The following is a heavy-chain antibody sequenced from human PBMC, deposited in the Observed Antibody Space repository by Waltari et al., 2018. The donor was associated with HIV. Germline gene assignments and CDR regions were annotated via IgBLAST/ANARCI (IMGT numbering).Heavy chain of an antibody. Sequence: EVQLVQYGGGLGQRGGSLRRSCAASGFTLSSHEMNWVRQAPGKGLEWVSYISSNGSTTYYADSVKGRFTISKAKNSLYLQMNSLRAEDTAVYYCARDIQDDYGDAGAFDIWGQGTMITVSS. CDR3: ARDIQDDYGDAGAFDI. J-gene: IGHJ3*02. CDR1: GFTLSSHE. V-gene: IGHV3-48*03. D-gene: IGHD4-17*01. CDR2: ISSNGSTT.